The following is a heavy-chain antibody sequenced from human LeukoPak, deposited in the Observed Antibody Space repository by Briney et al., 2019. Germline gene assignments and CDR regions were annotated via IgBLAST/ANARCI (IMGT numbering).Heavy chain of an antibody. J-gene: IGHJ4*02. D-gene: IGHD2-15*01. V-gene: IGHV4-4*07. Sequence: SETLSLTGTGSGGSISSYYWSWIRQPAGKGLEWIGRIYTSGSTNYNPSLNSRVTMSVHTSKNQFPLKLSSVTAADTAVYYCAREGNHCSGGSCYGYWGQGTLVTVSS. CDR3: AREGNHCSGGSCYGY. CDR1: GGSISSYY. CDR2: IYTSGST.